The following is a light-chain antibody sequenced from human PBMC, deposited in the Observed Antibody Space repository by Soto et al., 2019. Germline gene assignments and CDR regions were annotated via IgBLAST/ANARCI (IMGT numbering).Light chain of an antibody. V-gene: IGKV3D-15*01. Sequence: EMVLTQSPVTLSLSPGERATLSCLARQSVSSSYLAWYQQKPGQAPRLLIYGASSRATGIPARFSGSGSGTEFTLTISSLQSEDFAVYYCQQYNNWPPWTFGQGTKVDI. J-gene: IGKJ1*01. CDR3: QQYNNWPPWT. CDR1: QSVSSSY. CDR2: GAS.